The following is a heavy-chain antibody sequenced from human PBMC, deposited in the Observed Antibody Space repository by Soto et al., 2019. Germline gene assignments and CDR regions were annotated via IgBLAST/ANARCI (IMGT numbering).Heavy chain of an antibody. CDR2: ISAYNGNT. CDR1: GYTFTSYG. J-gene: IGHJ3*02. D-gene: IGHD6-19*01. CDR3: ASSPTVAGTDDAFDI. Sequence: QVQLVQSGAEVKKPGASVKVSCKASGYTFTSYGISWVRQAPGQGLEWMGWISAYNGNTNYAQKLQGRVTMTTDTSTSTDYMELRSLRSDDTAVYYCASSPTVAGTDDAFDIWGQGTMVTVSS. V-gene: IGHV1-18*01.